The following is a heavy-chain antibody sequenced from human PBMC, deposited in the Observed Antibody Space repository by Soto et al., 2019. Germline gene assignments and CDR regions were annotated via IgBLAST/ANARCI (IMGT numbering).Heavy chain of an antibody. D-gene: IGHD5-12*01. CDR1: GVTFSRQD. J-gene: IGHJ4*02. V-gene: IGHV1-69*13. CDR2: TIPIFGTP. CDR3: ATNEGRDGYSFDY. Sequence: SVKVSFKASGVTFSRQDMRWVRQAPGQGLEWMGGTIPIFGTPQYAEKFQDRVTITADESTSTAYMELSSLTSEDTAVYYCATNEGRDGYSFDYWGQGTLVTVSS.